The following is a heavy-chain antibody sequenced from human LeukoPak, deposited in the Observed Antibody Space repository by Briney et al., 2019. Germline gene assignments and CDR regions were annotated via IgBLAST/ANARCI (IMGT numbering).Heavy chain of an antibody. V-gene: IGHV3-7*01. CDR1: GFTFSRYW. Sequence: GGSLRLSCAASGFTFSRYWMSWVRQAPGKGLEWVANIKQDGSQKSYVDSVKGRFTISRDNANNLLYLQMNSLRAGDTAVYYCARARFTSGWLEPLDYWGQGTLVTVSS. D-gene: IGHD6-19*01. J-gene: IGHJ4*02. CDR3: ARARFTSGWLEPLDY. CDR2: IKQDGSQK.